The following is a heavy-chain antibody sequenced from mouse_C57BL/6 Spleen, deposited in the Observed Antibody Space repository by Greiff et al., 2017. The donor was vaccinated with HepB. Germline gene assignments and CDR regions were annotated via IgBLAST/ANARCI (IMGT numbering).Heavy chain of an antibody. V-gene: IGHV1-81*01. CDR3: AIPYYGSSYDY. CDR1: GYTFTSYG. J-gene: IGHJ2*01. D-gene: IGHD1-1*01. Sequence: VKLQQSGAELARPGASVKLSCKASGYTFTSYGISWVKQRTGQGLEWIGEIYPRSGNTYYNEKFKGKATLTADKSSSTAYMELRSLTSEDSAVYFCAIPYYGSSYDYWGQGTTLTVSS. CDR2: IYPRSGNT.